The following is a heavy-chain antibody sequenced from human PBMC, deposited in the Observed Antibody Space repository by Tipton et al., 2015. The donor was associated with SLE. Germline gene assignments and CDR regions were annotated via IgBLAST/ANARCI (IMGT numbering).Heavy chain of an antibody. J-gene: IGHJ4*02. CDR2: IYDSGTT. Sequence: TLSLTCTVSADSMSSAGYYWSWIRQYPGKGLEWIGYIYDSGTTFYNPSLKSRIMISKETSKNQFSLKVRSVTAADTAIYYCACDSRNKHGTFDSWGQGTLVTVSS. CDR1: ADSMSSAGYY. CDR3: ACDSRNKHGTFDS. D-gene: IGHD1/OR15-1a*01. V-gene: IGHV4-31*03.